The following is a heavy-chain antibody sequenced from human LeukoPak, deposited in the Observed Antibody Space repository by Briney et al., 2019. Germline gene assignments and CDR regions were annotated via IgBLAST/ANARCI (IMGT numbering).Heavy chain of an antibody. CDR1: GGSISSYY. D-gene: IGHD6-19*01. Sequence: PSETLSLTCTVSGGSISSYYWSWIRQPPGKGLEWIGYIYYSGSTNYNPSLKSRVTISVDTSKNQSSLKLSSVTAADTAVYYCARVASSGWDYYFDYWGQGTLVTVSS. V-gene: IGHV4-59*01. J-gene: IGHJ4*02. CDR2: IYYSGST. CDR3: ARVASSGWDYYFDY.